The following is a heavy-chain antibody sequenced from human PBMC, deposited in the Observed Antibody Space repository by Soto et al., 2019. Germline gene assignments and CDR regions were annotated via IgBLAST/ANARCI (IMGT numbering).Heavy chain of an antibody. CDR1: GGSISRGGYY. CDR3: ARADQYWSHAFDI. Sequence: QVQLQESGPGLVKPSQTLSLPCTVSGGSISRGGYYWSWIRQPPGKGMEWIGYIYYSGSTYYNPALKRRVTISVDTSKNQFSLKLSSVTAADTAVYYCARADQYWSHAFDIWGQGTMVTVSS. J-gene: IGHJ3*02. CDR2: IYYSGST. D-gene: IGHD2-8*02. V-gene: IGHV4-31*03.